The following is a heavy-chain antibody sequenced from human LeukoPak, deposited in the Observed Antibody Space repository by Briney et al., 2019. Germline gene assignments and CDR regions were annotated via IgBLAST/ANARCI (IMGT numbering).Heavy chain of an antibody. V-gene: IGHV3-53*01. J-gene: IGHJ4*02. D-gene: IGHD2-15*01. CDR2: IYSGGKV. CDR1: GFTVSSTY. CDR3: AGRHCSDGGCYFAGADPFDY. Sequence: GGSLRLSCAASGFTVSSTYMSWVRQTPGKGLEWVSVIYSGGKVYYIASVKGRFTISRDTSKNTLYLQMNSLRVEDTAVYFCAGRHCSDGGCYFAGADPFDYWGQGTLVTVSS.